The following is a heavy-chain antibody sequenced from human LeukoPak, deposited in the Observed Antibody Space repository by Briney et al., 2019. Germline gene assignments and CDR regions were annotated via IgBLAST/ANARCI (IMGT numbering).Heavy chain of an antibody. J-gene: IGHJ4*02. CDR1: GGSISSSSYY. CDR2: IYYSGST. Sequence: SKTLSLTCTVSGGSISSSSYYWGWIRQPPGKGLEWIGSIYYSGSTYYNPSLKSRVTISVDTSKNQFSLKLSSVTAADTAVYYCARQRTIFGVVINYFDYWGQGTLVTVSS. CDR3: ARQRTIFGVVINYFDY. V-gene: IGHV4-39*01. D-gene: IGHD3-3*01.